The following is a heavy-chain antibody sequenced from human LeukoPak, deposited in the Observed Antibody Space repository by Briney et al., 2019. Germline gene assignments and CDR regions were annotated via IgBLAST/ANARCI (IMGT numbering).Heavy chain of an antibody. D-gene: IGHD6-19*01. CDR1: GFTFSSYS. J-gene: IGHJ5*02. CDR3: AREILRGYSSGWYFGWFDP. Sequence: GGSLRLSCAASGFTFSSYSMNWVRQAPGKGLEWVSSISSSSSYIYYADSVKGRFTISRDNAKNSLYLQMNGLRAEDTAVYYCAREILRGYSSGWYFGWFDPWGQGTLVIVSS. V-gene: IGHV3-21*01. CDR2: ISSSSSYI.